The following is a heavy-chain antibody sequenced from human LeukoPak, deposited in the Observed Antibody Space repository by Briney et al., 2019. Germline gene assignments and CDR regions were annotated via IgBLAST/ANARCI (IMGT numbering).Heavy chain of an antibody. D-gene: IGHD2-2*01. Sequence: TPSETLSLTCTVSGGSISSYYWSWIRQPAGKGLEWIGRIYTSGSTNYNPSLKSRVTMSVDTSKNQFSLKLSSVTAADTAVYYCARDNLYSYCSSTSCQYYFDYWGQGTLVTVSS. CDR3: ARDNLYSYCSSTSCQYYFDY. V-gene: IGHV4-4*07. J-gene: IGHJ4*02. CDR1: GGSISSYY. CDR2: IYTSGST.